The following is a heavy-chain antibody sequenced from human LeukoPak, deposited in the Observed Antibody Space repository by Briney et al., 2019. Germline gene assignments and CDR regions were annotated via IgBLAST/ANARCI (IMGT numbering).Heavy chain of an antibody. D-gene: IGHD6-13*01. V-gene: IGHV1-8*01. CDR1: GYTFTSYD. CDR3: ARGASSSWYHYYYYGMDV. J-gene: IGHJ6*02. Sequence: GASVKVSCKASGYTFTSYDINWVRQVTGQGLEWMGWMNPNSGNTGYAQKFQGRVIVTRNTSISTAYMELSSLRSEDTAVYYCARGASSSWYHYYYYGMDVWGQGTTVTVSS. CDR2: MNPNSGNT.